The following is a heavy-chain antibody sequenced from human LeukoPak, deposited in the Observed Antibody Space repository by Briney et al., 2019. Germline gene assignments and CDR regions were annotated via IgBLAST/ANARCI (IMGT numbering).Heavy chain of an antibody. J-gene: IGHJ4*02. CDR1: GGSISSGDYY. Sequence: SQTLSLTCIVSGGSISSGDYYWSWIRQPPGKGLEWIGYTYHSGSTYYNPSLKSRITISVDTSKNQFSLKVSSVTAADTAVFYCARFYYGAKGHYFDHWGQGILVTVSS. V-gene: IGHV4-30-4*01. D-gene: IGHD4-17*01. CDR2: TYHSGST. CDR3: ARFYYGAKGHYFDH.